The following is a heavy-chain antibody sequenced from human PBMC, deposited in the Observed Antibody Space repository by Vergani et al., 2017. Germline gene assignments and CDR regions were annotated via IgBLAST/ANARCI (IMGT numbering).Heavy chain of an antibody. D-gene: IGHD2-2*01. J-gene: IGHJ6*02. CDR3: AKLRPYCSSTNCYALMDV. CDR2: ISGSGGST. CDR1: GFPFSNYA. Sequence: EVQLLESGGGLVQPGGSLRLSCAASGFPFSNYAMSWVRQAPGKGLEWVSAISGSGGSTYYADSVKGRFTISRDNSKNALYLQMNILRAEDTAVYYCAKLRPYCSSTNCYALMDVWGQGTTVTVSS. V-gene: IGHV3-23*01.